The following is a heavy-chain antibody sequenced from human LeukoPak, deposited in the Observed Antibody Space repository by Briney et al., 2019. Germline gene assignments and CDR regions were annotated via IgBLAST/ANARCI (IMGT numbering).Heavy chain of an antibody. D-gene: IGHD1-1*01. Sequence: GESLKISCKGSGYTFTSYWISWVRQMPGKGLEWMGRIDPSDSYTDYSPSFQGHVTISVDKSISTAYLQWSSLKASDTAMYYCARHERSTTGSLLYDNWGQGTLVTVSS. J-gene: IGHJ4*02. CDR1: GYTFTSYW. CDR2: IDPSDSYT. CDR3: ARHERSTTGSLLYDN. V-gene: IGHV5-10-1*01.